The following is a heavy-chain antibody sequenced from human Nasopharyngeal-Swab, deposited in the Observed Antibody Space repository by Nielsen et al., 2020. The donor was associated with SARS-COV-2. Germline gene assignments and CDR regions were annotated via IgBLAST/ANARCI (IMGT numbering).Heavy chain of an antibody. CDR3: ARLNYDFGGLYGVDV. J-gene: IGHJ6*02. D-gene: IGHD3-3*01. V-gene: IGHV4-39*01. Sequence: SETLSLTCTVSGGSISSHSYYWAWIRKPPGKGPEWIGHIYYTGSTHYNPSLRSRVTTSVDTSKNQFSLELRSVTAADTGVYFCARLNYDFGGLYGVDVRGQGTTVTVSS. CDR1: GGSISSHSYY. CDR2: IYYTGST.